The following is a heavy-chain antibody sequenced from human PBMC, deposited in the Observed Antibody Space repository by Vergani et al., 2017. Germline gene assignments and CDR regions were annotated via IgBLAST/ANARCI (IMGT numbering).Heavy chain of an antibody. CDR3: ARLLYSNGNYYGMDV. J-gene: IGHJ6*02. D-gene: IGHD4-11*01. CDR1: GGSISSYY. Sequence: QVQLQESGPGLVKPSETLSLTCTVSGGSISSYYWSWIRQPPGKGLGWIGYIYYSGSTNYNPSLKSRVTISVATSKNQFSLKLSSVTAADTAVYYCARLLYSNGNYYGMDVWGQGTTVTVSS. V-gene: IGHV4-59*08. CDR2: IYYSGST.